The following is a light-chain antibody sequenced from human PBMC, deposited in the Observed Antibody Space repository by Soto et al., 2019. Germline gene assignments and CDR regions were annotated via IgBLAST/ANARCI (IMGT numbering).Light chain of an antibody. CDR3: QQYDYWQLT. CDR2: GAS. J-gene: IGKJ5*01. CDR1: QSVNSN. V-gene: IGKV3D-15*01. Sequence: ETVMTQSPATLSVSPGVTATLSCRTSQSVNSNLAWYQQKPGQTPRLLIYGASTRATGIPARFSGSGSGTEFTLTISSLQSEDFAIYYCQQYDYWQLTFGQGTRLEIK.